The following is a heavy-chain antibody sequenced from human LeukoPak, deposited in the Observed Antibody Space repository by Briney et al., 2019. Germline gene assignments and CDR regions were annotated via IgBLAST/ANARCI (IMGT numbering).Heavy chain of an antibody. D-gene: IGHD4-17*01. V-gene: IGHV1-18*01. CDR1: GYTFTSYD. Sequence: ASVKVSCKASGYTFTSYDINWVRQAPGQGLEWMGWISAYNGNTNYAQKLQGRVTMTTDTSTSTAYMELRSLRSDDTAVYYCARNNDDYGDGGAFDIWGQGTMVTVSS. J-gene: IGHJ3*02. CDR2: ISAYNGNT. CDR3: ARNNDDYGDGGAFDI.